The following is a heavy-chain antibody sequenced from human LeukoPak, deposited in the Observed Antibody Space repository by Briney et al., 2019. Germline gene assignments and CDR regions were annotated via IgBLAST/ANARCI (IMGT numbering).Heavy chain of an antibody. CDR3: ARPRDDCWSGYYRDDAFDI. CDR1: GYSFTSYW. J-gene: IGHJ3*02. Sequence: GESLKISCKGSGYSFTSYWIGWVRQMPGKGLEWMGFIYHGDSDTRYSPSFQGQVTISADKSISTAYLQWSSLKASDTAIYYCARPRDDCWSGYYRDDAFDIWGQGTMVTVYS. D-gene: IGHD3-3*01. CDR2: IYHGDSDT. V-gene: IGHV5-51*01.